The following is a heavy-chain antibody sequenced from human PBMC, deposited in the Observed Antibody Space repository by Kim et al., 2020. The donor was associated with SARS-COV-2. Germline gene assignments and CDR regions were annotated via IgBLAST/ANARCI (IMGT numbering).Heavy chain of an antibody. CDR1: GFIFSTYG. CDR3: AILSSTSTSDY. V-gene: IGHV3-30*03. CDR2: ILYDGSNK. D-gene: IGHD2-2*01. Sequence: GGSLRLSCAASGFIFSTYGMHWVRQAPGKGLEWVAHILYDGSNKYYADSVKGRFTISRDNPKNTLFLQMNSLRREDTAIYYCAILSSTSTSDYWGPGTLV. J-gene: IGHJ4*02.